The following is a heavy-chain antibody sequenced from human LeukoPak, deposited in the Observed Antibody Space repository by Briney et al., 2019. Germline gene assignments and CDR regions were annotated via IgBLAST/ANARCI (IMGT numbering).Heavy chain of an antibody. D-gene: IGHD3-3*01. CDR3: ARVHTIFGVVIMGYYFDY. V-gene: IGHV4-30-2*01. Sequence: SQTLSLTCAVSGGSISSGAYNSWTWIRQPPGKGLEWIGYIYHSGSTYYNPSLKSRVTISVDRSKNQFSLKLSSVTAADTAVYYCARVHTIFGVVIMGYYFDYWGQGTLVTVSS. J-gene: IGHJ4*02. CDR2: IYHSGST. CDR1: GGSISSGAYNS.